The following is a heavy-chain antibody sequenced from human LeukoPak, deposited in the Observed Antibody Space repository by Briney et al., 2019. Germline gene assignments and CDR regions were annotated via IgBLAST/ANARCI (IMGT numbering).Heavy chain of an antibody. CDR1: GYSFTGYY. J-gene: IGHJ4*02. D-gene: IGHD3-9*01. CDR3: ARDLGYYDILTGYYPFLTFFDY. Sequence: ASVTVSCTASGYSFTGYYMHWVRQAPGQGLEWMGWINTNSGGTNYAQKFQGRVTMTRDTSISTAYMELSRLRSDDTAVYYCARDLGYYDILTGYYPFLTFFDYWGQGTLVTVSS. V-gene: IGHV1-2*02. CDR2: INTNSGGT.